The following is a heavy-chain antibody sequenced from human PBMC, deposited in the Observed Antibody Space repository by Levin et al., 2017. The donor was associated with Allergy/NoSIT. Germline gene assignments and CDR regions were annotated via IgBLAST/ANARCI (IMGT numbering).Heavy chain of an antibody. J-gene: IGHJ6*02. CDR2: ISWNSGSI. CDR1: GFTFDDYA. D-gene: IGHD5-24*01. Sequence: GGSLRLSCAASGFTFDDYAMHWVRQAPGKGLEWVSGISWNSGSIAYADSVKGRFTISRDNAKNSLYLQMNSLRPEDTALYYCAKDRWLQSPRGMDVWGQGTTVTVSS. V-gene: IGHV3-9*01. CDR3: AKDRWLQSPRGMDV.